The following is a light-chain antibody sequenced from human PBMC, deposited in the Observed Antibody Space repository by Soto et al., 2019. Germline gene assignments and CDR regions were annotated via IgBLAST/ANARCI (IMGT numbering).Light chain of an antibody. CDR1: QSVTSTY. Sequence: EIVLTQSPGTLSLSPGERATLSVGASQSVTSTYLAWYQQKPGQAPRLLIYGASTRVTGIPARFSGSGSGTDFTLTISSLEPEDFAVYYCQQRSNWITFGQGTRLEIK. J-gene: IGKJ5*01. V-gene: IGKV3D-20*02. CDR2: GAS. CDR3: QQRSNWIT.